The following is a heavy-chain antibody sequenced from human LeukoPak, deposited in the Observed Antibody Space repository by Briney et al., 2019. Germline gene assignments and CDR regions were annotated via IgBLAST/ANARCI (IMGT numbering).Heavy chain of an antibody. CDR2: ISGSGGST. J-gene: IGHJ1*01. CDR1: GFTFSSYA. V-gene: IGHV3-23*01. Sequence: GSLRLSCAASGFTFSSYAMSWVRQAPGKGLEWVSAISGSGGSTYYADSVKGRFTISRDNSKNTLYLQMNSLRAEDTAVYYCAKPLMPVTSAEYFQHWGQGTLVTVSS. D-gene: IGHD4-17*01. CDR3: AKPLMPVTSAEYFQH.